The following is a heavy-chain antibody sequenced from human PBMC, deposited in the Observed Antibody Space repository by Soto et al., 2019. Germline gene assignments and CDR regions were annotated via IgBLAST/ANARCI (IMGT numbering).Heavy chain of an antibody. J-gene: IGHJ4*02. CDR3: AKDIRSGWSLDQPAFDY. D-gene: IGHD6-19*01. CDR1: GFTFDDYA. Sequence: PGGSLRLSCAASGFTFDDYAMHWVRQAPGKGLEWVSGISWNSGSIGYADSVKGRFTISRDNAKNSLYLQMNSLRAEDTALYYCAKDIRSGWSLDQPAFDYWGQGTLVTVSS. V-gene: IGHV3-9*01. CDR2: ISWNSGSI.